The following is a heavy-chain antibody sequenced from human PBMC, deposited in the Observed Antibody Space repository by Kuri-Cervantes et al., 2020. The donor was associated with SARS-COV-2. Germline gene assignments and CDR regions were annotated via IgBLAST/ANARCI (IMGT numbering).Heavy chain of an antibody. J-gene: IGHJ1*01. V-gene: IGHV4-34*01. CDR3: ARVPEGGYSFQH. D-gene: IGHD6-13*01. Sequence: SETLSLTCAVYGGSFSGYYWSWIRQPPGKGLEWIGEINHSGSTNYNPSLKSRVTISVDTSKNQFSLKLSSVTAADTAVYYCARVPEGGYSFQHWGQDTLVTVSS. CDR1: GGSFSGYY. CDR2: INHSGST.